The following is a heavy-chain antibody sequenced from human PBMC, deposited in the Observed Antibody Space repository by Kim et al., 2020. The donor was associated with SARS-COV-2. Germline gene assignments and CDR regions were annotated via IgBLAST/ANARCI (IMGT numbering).Heavy chain of an antibody. CDR2: IRSKANSYAT. CDR3: TRVPPYSNSWWDAFDI. CDR1: GFTFSDSA. J-gene: IGHJ3*02. D-gene: IGHD6-13*01. Sequence: GGSLRLSCAASGFTFSDSAMYWVRQASGKGLEWVGRIRSKANSYATAYDVSVKGRFIISRDDSKNTAYLQMNSLKTEDTAIYYCTRVPPYSNSWWDAFDIWGQGTMDTVSS. V-gene: IGHV3-73*01.